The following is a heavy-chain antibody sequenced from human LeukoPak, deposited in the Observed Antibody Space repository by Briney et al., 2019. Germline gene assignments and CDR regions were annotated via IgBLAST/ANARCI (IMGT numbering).Heavy chain of an antibody. CDR3: ARHYYDSSGWAGYIDY. CDR1: GFTVSSNY. J-gene: IGHJ4*02. D-gene: IGHD3-22*01. Sequence: RGSLRLSCAASGFTVSSNYMSWVRQAPGKELEWVSVIYSGGSTYYADSVKGRFTISRDNSKNTLYLQMNSLRAEDTAVYYCARHYYDSSGWAGYIDYWGQGTLVTVSS. CDR2: IYSGGST. V-gene: IGHV3-53*01.